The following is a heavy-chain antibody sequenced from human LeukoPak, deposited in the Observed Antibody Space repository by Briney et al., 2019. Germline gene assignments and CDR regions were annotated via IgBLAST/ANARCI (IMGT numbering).Heavy chain of an antibody. Sequence: HTGGSLRLSCAASGFTFSNYAMTWLRQAPGKGLECVSAISGSGGGTKYADSVKGRFAISRDNSKNTLYLQTNGLRAEDTAVYYCAKVQAASSGWYFDYWGQGTLVTVSS. J-gene: IGHJ4*02. V-gene: IGHV3-23*01. CDR3: AKVQAASSGWYFDY. CDR2: ISGSGGGT. D-gene: IGHD6-19*01. CDR1: GFTFSNYA.